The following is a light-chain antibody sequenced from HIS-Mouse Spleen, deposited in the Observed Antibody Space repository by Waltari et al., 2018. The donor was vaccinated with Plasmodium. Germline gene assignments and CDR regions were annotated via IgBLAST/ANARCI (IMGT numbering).Light chain of an antibody. CDR1: QSVSSY. J-gene: IGKJ4*01. V-gene: IGKV3-11*01. CDR2: DAS. Sequence: IVLTQSPATLSLSPGERATLSCRASQSVSSYFAWYQQKPGPAPRLLIYDASNRATGIPARFSGSGSGTDFTLTISSLEPEDFAVYYCQQRSNWPRVLTFGGGTKVEIK. CDR3: QQRSNWPRVLT.